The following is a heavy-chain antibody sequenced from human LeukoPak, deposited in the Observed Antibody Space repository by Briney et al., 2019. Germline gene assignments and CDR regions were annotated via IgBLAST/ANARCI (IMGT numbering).Heavy chain of an antibody. Sequence: PSETLSLTCTVSRSSITRGYYWGWIRQPPGKGLEWIGSIYYSGSTNYNPSLKSRVTMSVDTSKNQFSLKLSSVTAADTAVYYCARSLGHCSSTSCYAAFDYWGQGTLVTVSS. CDR1: RSSITRGYY. D-gene: IGHD2-2*01. J-gene: IGHJ4*02. CDR3: ARSLGHCSSTSCYAAFDY. V-gene: IGHV4-38-2*02. CDR2: IYYSGST.